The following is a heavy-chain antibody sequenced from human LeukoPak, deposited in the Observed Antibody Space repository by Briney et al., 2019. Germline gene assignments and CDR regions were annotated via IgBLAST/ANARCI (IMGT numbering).Heavy chain of an antibody. D-gene: IGHD3-22*01. J-gene: IGHJ3*02. Sequence: SETLSLTCTVSGGSFNSGSYYWNWIRQPPGKGLEWIGYIYYSGSTNYNPSLKSRVTISVDTSKNQFSLKLSSVTAADTAVYYCARSSQLGWLQPHATYAFDIWGQGTMVTVSS. CDR3: ARSSQLGWLQPHATYAFDI. V-gene: IGHV4-61*01. CDR2: IYYSGST. CDR1: GGSFNSGSYY.